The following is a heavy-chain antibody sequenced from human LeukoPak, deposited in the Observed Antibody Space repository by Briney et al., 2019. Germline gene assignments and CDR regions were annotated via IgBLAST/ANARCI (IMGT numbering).Heavy chain of an antibody. D-gene: IGHD3-22*01. CDR1: GFTFSSYG. CDR2: ISSSSSTI. J-gene: IGHJ4*02. V-gene: IGHV3-48*01. Sequence: GGSLRLSCAASGFTFSSYGMHWVRQAPGKGLEWVSYISSSSSTIYYADSVKGRFTISRDNAKNSLYLQLNSLRAGDTAVYYCARGPYDSSGYYDYWGQGTLVTASS. CDR3: ARGPYDSSGYYDY.